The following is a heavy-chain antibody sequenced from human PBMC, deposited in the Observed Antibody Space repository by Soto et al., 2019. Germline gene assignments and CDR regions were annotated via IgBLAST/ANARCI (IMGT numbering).Heavy chain of an antibody. CDR3: ASTSGSYYPGEY. Sequence: GASVKVSCKASGYTFTSYYMHWVRQAPGQGLEWMGIINPGGGSTSYAQKFQGRVTMTRDTSTSTVYMELSSLRSEDTAVYYCASTSGSYYPGEYWGQGTLVTVSS. CDR2: INPGGGST. V-gene: IGHV1-46*03. J-gene: IGHJ4*02. CDR1: GYTFTSYY. D-gene: IGHD3-10*01.